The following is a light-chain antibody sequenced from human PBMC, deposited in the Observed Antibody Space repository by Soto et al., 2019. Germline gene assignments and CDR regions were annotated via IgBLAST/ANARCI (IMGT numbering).Light chain of an antibody. CDR1: SSDVGGYNY. V-gene: IGLV2-8*01. J-gene: IGLJ1*01. Sequence: QSALTQPPSASGSPGQSVPISCTGTSSDVGGYNYVSWYQQYPGKAPKLMIYEVTKRPSGVPDRFSGSKSDNTASLTVSGLQAEDEADYYCSSYAGSNNFPYVFGTGTKVTVL. CDR3: SSYAGSNNFPYV. CDR2: EVT.